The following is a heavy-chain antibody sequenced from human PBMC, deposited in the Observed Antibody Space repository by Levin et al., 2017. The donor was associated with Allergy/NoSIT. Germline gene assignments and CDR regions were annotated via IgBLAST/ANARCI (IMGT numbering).Heavy chain of an antibody. CDR2: ISSSGDYK. CDR1: GFTFSSYN. J-gene: IGHJ5*02. D-gene: IGHD2-2*01. CDR3: ARDYFPVASCFWFDP. V-gene: IGHV3-21*01. Sequence: GGSLRLSCAASGFTFSSYNMNWVRQAPGKGLQWVSSISSSGDYKHYADSVKGRFTISRNNAKNSLSLQMNSLRVEDTAVYYCARDYFPVASCFWFDPWGQGTLVTVSS.